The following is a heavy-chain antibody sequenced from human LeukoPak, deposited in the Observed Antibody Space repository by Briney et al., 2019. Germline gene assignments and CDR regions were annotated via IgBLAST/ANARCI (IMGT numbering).Heavy chain of an antibody. CDR3: ARVTGYMIEDYFDY. CDR2: IYYSGST. J-gene: IGHJ4*02. CDR1: GGSISPYY. D-gene: IGHD3-22*01. V-gene: IGHV4-59*01. Sequence: SETLSLTCTVSGGSISPYYWSWIRQPPGKGLEWIGYIYYSGSTNYKPSLKSRVTISVETSKNQFSLKLRSVTAADTAVYYCARVTGYMIEDYFDYWGQGTLVTVSS.